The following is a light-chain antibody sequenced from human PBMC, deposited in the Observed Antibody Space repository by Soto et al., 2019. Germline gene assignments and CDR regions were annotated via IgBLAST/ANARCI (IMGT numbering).Light chain of an antibody. CDR3: QEYNGNSGLT. CDR2: SAS. V-gene: IGKV1-5*03. Sequence: DIQMTQSPSTLSVSVGDRVTITCRASQNIRSWLAWYQQKPGKAPELLIYSASGLESGVPSRFSGSGSGTEFTLTISSLQPDDFATYYCQEYNGNSGLTFGGGTKVEIK. J-gene: IGKJ4*01. CDR1: QNIRSW.